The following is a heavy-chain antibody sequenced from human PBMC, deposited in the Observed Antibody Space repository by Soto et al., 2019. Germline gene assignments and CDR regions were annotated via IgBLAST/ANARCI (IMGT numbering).Heavy chain of an antibody. CDR1: GFTFSSYW. Sequence: GGSLRLSCAASGFTFSSYWMSWVRQAPGKGLEWVANIKQDGSEKYYVDSVKGRFTISRDNAKNSLYLQMNSLRAEDTAVYYCARFEKAYCSSTSCSDDYWGQGTLVTVSS. J-gene: IGHJ4*02. V-gene: IGHV3-7*01. CDR3: ARFEKAYCSSTSCSDDY. D-gene: IGHD2-2*01. CDR2: IKQDGSEK.